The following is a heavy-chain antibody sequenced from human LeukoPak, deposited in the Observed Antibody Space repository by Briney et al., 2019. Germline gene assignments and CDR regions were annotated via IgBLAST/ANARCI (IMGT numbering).Heavy chain of an antibody. CDR3: ARGEAAPYGDYYYGMDV. D-gene: IGHD4-17*01. V-gene: IGHV4-34*01. J-gene: IGHJ6*02. Sequence: SETLSLTCTVSGGSISSYYWSWLRQPPGKGLEWIGEINHSGSTNYNPSLKSRVTISVDTSKNQFSLKLSSVTAADTAVYYCARGEAAPYGDYYYGMDVWGQGTTVTVSS. CDR2: INHSGST. CDR1: GGSISSYY.